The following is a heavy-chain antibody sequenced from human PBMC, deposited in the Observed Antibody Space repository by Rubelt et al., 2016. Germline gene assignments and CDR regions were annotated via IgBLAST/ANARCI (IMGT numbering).Heavy chain of an antibody. Sequence: EVQLVESGGGLVQPGGSLRLSCAASGFTFSSYSMNWVRQAPGKGLEWVSYISSSSSTIYYADSVTGRFTISRDNSKNTLYLQMNSLRAEDTAVYYCAKDRVDSSSSLDVIVGAFDIWGQGTMVTVSS. CDR3: AKDRVDSSSSLDVIVGAFDI. V-gene: IGHV3-48*01. D-gene: IGHD6-6*01. CDR1: GFTFSSYS. J-gene: IGHJ3*02. CDR2: ISSSSSTI.